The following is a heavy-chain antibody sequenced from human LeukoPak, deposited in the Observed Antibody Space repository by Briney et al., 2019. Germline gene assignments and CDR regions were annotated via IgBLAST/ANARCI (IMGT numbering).Heavy chain of an antibody. D-gene: IGHD5-12*01. CDR1: GYSFTSFW. V-gene: IGHV5-51*01. J-gene: IGHJ4*02. CDR2: IYPGNSHT. Sequence: GEALKTSCNGSGYSFTSFWIAWVRPMPGKGREWMGFIYPGNSHTRYSPSFQGKVTISADESISTAYLQCSSLKASDTAMYYCARAFSGFGTIDYWGQGALVTVSS. CDR3: ARAFSGFGTIDY.